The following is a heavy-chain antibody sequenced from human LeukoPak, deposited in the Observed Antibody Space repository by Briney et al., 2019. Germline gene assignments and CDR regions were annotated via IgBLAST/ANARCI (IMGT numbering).Heavy chain of an antibody. D-gene: IGHD3-16*02. CDR1: GYSITSYW. V-gene: IGHV5-51*01. Sequence: GESLKISCKGSGYSITSYWIGWVCQMPGKGLEWMGIIYPGDSDTRYSPSFQGQVTISADKSISTAYLQWSSLKASDTAMYYCARPYVWGSYRHAFDIWGQGTMVTVSS. CDR2: IYPGDSDT. J-gene: IGHJ3*02. CDR3: ARPYVWGSYRHAFDI.